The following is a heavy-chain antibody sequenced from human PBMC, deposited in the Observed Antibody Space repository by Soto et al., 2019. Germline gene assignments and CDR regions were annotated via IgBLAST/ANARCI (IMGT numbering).Heavy chain of an antibody. CDR3: ARSWFGELFAGDY. CDR2: INPNSGGT. Sequence: ASVKVSCKASGYTFTGYYMHWVRQAPGQGLEWMGWINPNSGGTSYAQKFQGRVTMTRDTSISTAYMELSRLRSDDTAVYYCARSWFGELFAGDYWGQGTLVTV. V-gene: IGHV1-2*02. D-gene: IGHD3-10*01. J-gene: IGHJ4*02. CDR1: GYTFTGYY.